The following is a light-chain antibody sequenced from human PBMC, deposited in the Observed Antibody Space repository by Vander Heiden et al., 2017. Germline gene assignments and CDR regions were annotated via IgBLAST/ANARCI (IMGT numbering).Light chain of an antibody. CDR1: SSNIGAGYD. V-gene: IGLV1-40*01. J-gene: IGLJ2*01. CDR3: QSYDNSLSGSNVV. CDR2: GNT. Sequence: QSVLTQPPSVPAAPRQRVTISCTGSSSNIGAGYDVHWYQQLPGTAPELLIYGNTNRPSGVPDRFSGSKSGTSASLAITGLQAEDEANYYGQSYDNSLSGSNVVFGGGTKLTVL.